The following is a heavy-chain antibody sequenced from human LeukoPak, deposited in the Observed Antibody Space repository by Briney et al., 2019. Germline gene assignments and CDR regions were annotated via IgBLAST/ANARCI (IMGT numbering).Heavy chain of an antibody. CDR3: TRRPYSSSWYYFDY. CDR2: ISYDGRQK. Sequence: GRSQTLSCAASRFTFSTYAMHWVRQAPGKGLEWVAVISYDGRQKYYADSVKGRFTISRDNSKKTLFLQMNSLRDEDTAVYYCTRRPYSSSWYYFDYWGQGTLVTVSS. V-gene: IGHV3-30*14. CDR1: RFTFSTYA. J-gene: IGHJ4*02. D-gene: IGHD6-13*01.